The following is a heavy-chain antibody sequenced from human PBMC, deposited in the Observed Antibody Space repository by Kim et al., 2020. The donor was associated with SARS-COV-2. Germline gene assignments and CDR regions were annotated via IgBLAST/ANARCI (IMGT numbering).Heavy chain of an antibody. CDR2: ISGSGGST. D-gene: IGHD6-13*01. V-gene: IGHV3-23*01. CDR1: GFTFSSYA. J-gene: IGHJ2*01. Sequence: GGSLRLSCAASGFTFSSYAMSWVRQAPGKGLEWVSAISGSGGSTYYADSVKRRFTISRDNSKNTLYLQMNSLRAEDTAVYYCAKDSAAPLMYFDLWGRGTLVTVSS. CDR3: AKDSAAPLMYFDL.